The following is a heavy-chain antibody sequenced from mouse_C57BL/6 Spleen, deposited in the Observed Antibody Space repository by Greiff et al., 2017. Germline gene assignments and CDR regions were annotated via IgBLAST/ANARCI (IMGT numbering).Heavy chain of an antibody. Sequence: VQLKESGGGLVQPKGSLKLSCAASGFSFNTYAMNWVRQAPGKGLEWVARIRSKSNNYATYYADSVKDRFTISRDDSESMLYLQMNNLKTEDTAMYYCVRQGSFFDYWGQGTSLTVSS. CDR2: IRSKSNNYAT. J-gene: IGHJ2*02. CDR3: VRQGSFFDY. D-gene: IGHD1-1*02. CDR1: GFSFNTYA. V-gene: IGHV10-1*01.